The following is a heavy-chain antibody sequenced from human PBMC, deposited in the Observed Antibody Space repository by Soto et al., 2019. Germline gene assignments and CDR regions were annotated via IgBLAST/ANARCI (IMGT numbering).Heavy chain of an antibody. D-gene: IGHD3-3*01. V-gene: IGHV1-69*02. J-gene: IGHJ4*02. CDR3: ARGHYDFWSGYFATIDY. CDR1: GGTFSSYT. CDR2: IIPILGIA. Sequence: SVKVSCKASGGTFSSYTISWVRQAPGQGLEWMGRIIPILGIANYAQKFQGRVTITADKSTSTAYMELSSLRSEDTAVYYCARGHYDFWSGYFATIDYWGQGTLVTVSS.